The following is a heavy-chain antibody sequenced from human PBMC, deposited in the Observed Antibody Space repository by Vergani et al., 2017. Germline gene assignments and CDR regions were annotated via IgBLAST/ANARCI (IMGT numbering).Heavy chain of an antibody. J-gene: IGHJ5*02. V-gene: IGHV4-34*11. CDR3: ARVPDYGDYDWFDP. CDR2: IYYSGST. Sequence: QVQLQQWGAGLLKPSETLSLTCAVYGGSFSGYYWSWIRQPPGKGLEWIGYIYYSGSTSYNPSLKSRVTISVDTSKNQLSLHLSSVTAADTAVYYCARVPDYGDYDWFDPWGQGTLVTVSS. CDR1: GGSFSGYY. D-gene: IGHD4-17*01.